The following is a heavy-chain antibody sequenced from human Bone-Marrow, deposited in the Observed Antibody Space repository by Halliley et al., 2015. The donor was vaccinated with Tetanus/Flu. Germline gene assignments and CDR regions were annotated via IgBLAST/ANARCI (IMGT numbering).Heavy chain of an antibody. CDR3: ARGAYWAFDY. CDR2: IKAAGSTT. Sequence: GPVGVSRIKAAGSTTLYADSVKGRFTISRDNSKNTVYLQMNSLRDEDTAVYFCARGAYWAFDYWGQGAVVTVSS. D-gene: IGHD2-15*01. V-gene: IGHV3-74*01. J-gene: IGHJ4*02.